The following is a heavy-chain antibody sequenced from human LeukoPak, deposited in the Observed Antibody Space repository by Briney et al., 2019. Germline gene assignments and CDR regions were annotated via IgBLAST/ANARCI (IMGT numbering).Heavy chain of an antibody. CDR2: ISATGGTI. Sequence: PGGSLRLSCAASGFTFSSNGMNWVRQAPGKGLEWVSYISATGGTIYYADSVKGRFTISRDNAKNSLYLQMNSLRAEDTAVYYCARSIQLWEPFDYWGQGTLVTVSS. J-gene: IGHJ4*02. CDR3: ARSIQLWEPFDY. V-gene: IGHV3-48*04. D-gene: IGHD5-18*01. CDR1: GFTFSSNG.